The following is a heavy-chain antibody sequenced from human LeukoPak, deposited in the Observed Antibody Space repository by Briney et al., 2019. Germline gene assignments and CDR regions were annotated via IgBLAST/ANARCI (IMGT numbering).Heavy chain of an antibody. Sequence: GGSLRLSCAASGFTFSSYWMSWVRQAPGKGLEWVANIKQDGSEKYYVDSVKSRFTISRDNAKNSLYLQMNSLRTEDTAMYHCARGPTRANSSDYWGQGTLVTVSS. CDR2: IKQDGSEK. J-gene: IGHJ4*02. V-gene: IGHV3-7*01. CDR3: ARGPTRANSSDY. CDR1: GFTFSSYW. D-gene: IGHD2/OR15-2a*01.